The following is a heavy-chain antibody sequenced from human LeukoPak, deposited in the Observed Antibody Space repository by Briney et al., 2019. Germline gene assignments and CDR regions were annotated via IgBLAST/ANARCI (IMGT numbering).Heavy chain of an antibody. J-gene: IGHJ4*02. D-gene: IGHD4-17*01. V-gene: IGHV3-23*01. CDR1: EFTFSSYA. CDR2: ISGSGGST. Sequence: GGSLRLSCAASEFTFSSYAMSWVRQAPGKGLEWVSAISGSGGSTYYADSVKGRFTISRDNSKNTLYLQMNSLRAEDTAVYYCAKTRAVRRQGFDYWGQGTLVTVSS. CDR3: AKTRAVRRQGFDY.